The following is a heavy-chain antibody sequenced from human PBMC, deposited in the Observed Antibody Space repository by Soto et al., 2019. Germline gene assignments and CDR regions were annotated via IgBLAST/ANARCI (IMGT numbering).Heavy chain of an antibody. D-gene: IGHD5-12*01. CDR1: GGSISSSSYY. CDR3: ARPISSGYEHHDAFDI. CDR2: IYYSGST. Sequence: SETLSLTCTVSGGSISSSSYYWGWIRQPPGKGLEWIGSIYYSGSTCYNPSLKSRVTISVDTSKNQFSLKLSSVTAADTAVYYCARPISSGYEHHDAFDIWGQGTMVTVSS. V-gene: IGHV4-39*01. J-gene: IGHJ3*02.